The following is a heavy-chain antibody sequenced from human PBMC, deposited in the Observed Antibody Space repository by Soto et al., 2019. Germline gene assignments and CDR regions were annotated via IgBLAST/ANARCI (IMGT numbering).Heavy chain of an antibody. CDR1: GFTFSSYG. CDR3: ARDPFGELSRSIYYYGMDV. J-gene: IGHJ6*02. Sequence: GGSLRLSCAASGFTFSSYGMHWVRQAPGKGLEWVAVIWYDGSNKYYADSVKGRFTISRDNSKNTLYLQMNSLRAEDTAVYYCARDPFGELSRSIYYYGMDVWGQGTTVTVSS. CDR2: IWYDGSNK. D-gene: IGHD3-10*01. V-gene: IGHV3-33*01.